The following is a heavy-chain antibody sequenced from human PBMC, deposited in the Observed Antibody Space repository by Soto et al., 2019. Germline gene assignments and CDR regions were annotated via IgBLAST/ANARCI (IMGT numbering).Heavy chain of an antibody. J-gene: IGHJ4*02. V-gene: IGHV3-30*04. CDR3: ARSRNSAVADSFDF. CDR1: GFSFRNYA. D-gene: IGHD1-26*01. CDR2: ISRDGSHK. Sequence: GGSLRLSCAASGFSFRNYAIHWVRQAPGKGLEWVAVISRDGSHKYYLDSVKGRFTISRDNSKDTVNLLMNSLRDDDSAMYYCARSRNSAVADSFDFWGQGTLVTVS.